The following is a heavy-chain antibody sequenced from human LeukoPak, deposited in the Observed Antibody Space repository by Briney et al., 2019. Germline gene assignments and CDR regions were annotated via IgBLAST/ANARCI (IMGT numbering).Heavy chain of an antibody. J-gene: IGHJ6*03. CDR1: GGSISRYY. V-gene: IGHV4-59*01. Sequence: SETLSLTCTVSGGSISRYYWSWIRQPPGKGLEWVGYIYYSGSTNYNPPLKSRVTISVDTSKNQFSLKLSSVTAADTAVYYCARGIAGTGYYYYYYMDVWGKGTTVTVSS. CDR3: ARGIAGTGYYYYYYMDV. D-gene: IGHD6-13*01. CDR2: IYYSGST.